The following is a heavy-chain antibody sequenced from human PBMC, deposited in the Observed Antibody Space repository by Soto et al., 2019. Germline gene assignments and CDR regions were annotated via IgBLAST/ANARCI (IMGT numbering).Heavy chain of an antibody. D-gene: IGHD3-10*01. Sequence: SETLYLTCTVSGGDISSGDYSCAWIRQPPGKGLEWIASIYYVVSTFYNSSLESRVTISVDVSKNLFSLKLTCVTATDTAVYYCARSQRGTITMVRGVIIRAPNIDALDIWGQGTMVTVSS. J-gene: IGHJ3*02. V-gene: IGHV4-39*02. CDR1: GGDISSGDYS. CDR3: ARSQRGTITMVRGVIIRAPNIDALDI. CDR2: IYYVVST.